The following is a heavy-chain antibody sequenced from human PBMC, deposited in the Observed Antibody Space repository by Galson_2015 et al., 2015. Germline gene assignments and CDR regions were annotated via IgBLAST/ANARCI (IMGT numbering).Heavy chain of an antibody. D-gene: IGHD6-13*01. J-gene: IGHJ6*02. CDR2: IIPIFGTA. CDR3: ASGTIVSSSWGPHYYYYGMDV. Sequence: SVKVSCKASGGTFSSYAISWVRQAPGQGLEWMGGIIPIFGTANYAQKFQGRVTITADESTSTAYMELSSLRSEDTAVYYCASGTIVSSSWGPHYYYYGMDVWGQGTTVTVSS. CDR1: GGTFSSYA. V-gene: IGHV1-69*13.